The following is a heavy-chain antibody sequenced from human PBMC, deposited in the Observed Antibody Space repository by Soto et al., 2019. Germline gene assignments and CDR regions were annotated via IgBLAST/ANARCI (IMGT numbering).Heavy chain of an antibody. D-gene: IGHD2-15*01. V-gene: IGHV4-31*03. CDR2: IYYSGST. Sequence: QVQLQESGPGLVKPSQTLSLTCTVSGGSISSGGDYWSWIRQHPVKGLEWIGYIYYSGSTYYNPSPKSRVTSSVDTSKNHFSLKLSSVTAADTAVYYCARATPYYYYGMDVWGQGTTVTVSS. CDR3: ARATPYYYYGMDV. CDR1: GGSISSGGDY. J-gene: IGHJ6*02.